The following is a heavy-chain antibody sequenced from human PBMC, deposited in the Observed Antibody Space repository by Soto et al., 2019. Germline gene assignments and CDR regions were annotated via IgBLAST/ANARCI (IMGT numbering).Heavy chain of an antibody. D-gene: IGHD2-2*01. J-gene: IGHJ6*02. CDR1: GGTFSSYA. V-gene: IGHV1-69*01. CDR2: IIPISGTA. CDR3: ARSQGSSTSLEIYYYYYYGMDV. Sequence: QVQLVQSGAEVKKPGSSVKVSCKASGGTFSSYAISWVRQAPGQGLEWMGGIIPISGTANYAQKLQGRVTITADESTSTAYMELSSLRSEDTAVYYYARSQGSSTSLEIYYYYYYGMDVWGQGTTVTVSS.